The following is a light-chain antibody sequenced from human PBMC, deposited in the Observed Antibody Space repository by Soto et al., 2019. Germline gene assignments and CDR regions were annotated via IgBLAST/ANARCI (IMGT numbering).Light chain of an antibody. J-gene: IGKJ4*01. Sequence: DMQLTQSPSFLSASVGDRVIITCRAIQALSNYLAWYQQQPGKAPDLLIYSASTLQSGVPSRFSGSGSETEFSLTIRALQPEDLATSSCQQLSRHPLTSGGGTKV. CDR2: SAS. V-gene: IGKV1-9*01. CDR1: QALSNY. CDR3: QQLSRHPLT.